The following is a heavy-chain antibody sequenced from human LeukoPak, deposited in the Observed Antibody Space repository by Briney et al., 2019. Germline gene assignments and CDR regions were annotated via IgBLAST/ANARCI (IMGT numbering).Heavy chain of an antibody. Sequence: GGSLRLSCAASGFTFSSYGMHWVRQAPGKGLEWVAFIRYDGSNKYYADSVKGRFTISRDNAKNSLYLQMNSLRAEDTAVYYCARVGGWIQLWLNWGQGTLVTVSS. V-gene: IGHV3-30*02. CDR1: GFTFSSYG. J-gene: IGHJ4*02. CDR3: ARVGGWIQLWLN. CDR2: IRYDGSNK. D-gene: IGHD5-18*01.